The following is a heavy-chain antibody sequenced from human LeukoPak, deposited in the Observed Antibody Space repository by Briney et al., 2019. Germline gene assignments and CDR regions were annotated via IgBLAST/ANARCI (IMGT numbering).Heavy chain of an antibody. CDR2: ISHSGST. V-gene: IGHV4-34*01. CDR3: ARKGIATN. Sequence: SETLSLTCAVYGGTFSGYYWSWIRQPPGKGLEWIGEISHSGSTNYNPSLKSRVTISVDTSKNQFSLKLSSVTAADTAVYYCARKGIATNWGQGTLVTVSS. D-gene: IGHD6-13*01. J-gene: IGHJ4*02. CDR1: GGTFSGYY.